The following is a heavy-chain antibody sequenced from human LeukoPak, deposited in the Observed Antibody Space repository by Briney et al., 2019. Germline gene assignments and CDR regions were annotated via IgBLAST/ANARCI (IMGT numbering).Heavy chain of an antibody. J-gene: IGHJ4*02. V-gene: IGHV3-48*04. Sequence: GGSLRLSCAASGFTFSSYSMNWVRQAPGKGLEWLSYISSSSSTIYYADSVKGRFTISRDNAKNSLYLQMNSLRAEDTAMYYCARGYDISDYWGQGTVVTVSS. D-gene: IGHD3-9*01. CDR3: ARGYDISDY. CDR1: GFTFSSYS. CDR2: ISSSSSTI.